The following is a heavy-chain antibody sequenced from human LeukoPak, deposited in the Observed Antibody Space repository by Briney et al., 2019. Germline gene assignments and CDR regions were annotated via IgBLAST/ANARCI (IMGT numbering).Heavy chain of an antibody. D-gene: IGHD3-9*01. V-gene: IGHV3-30*18. CDR2: ISYDGSNE. CDR1: GFTFSSYV. Sequence: HPGRSLILSCAASGFTFSSYVMHWVGQAPGKGLEWVAVISYDGSNEYYADAVKGRFTISRDNSKNTLYLQMNSLRAEDTAVYYCTKDRSTSNILTGYQDKRGQGTLVTVSS. J-gene: IGHJ4*02. CDR3: TKDRSTSNILTGYQDK.